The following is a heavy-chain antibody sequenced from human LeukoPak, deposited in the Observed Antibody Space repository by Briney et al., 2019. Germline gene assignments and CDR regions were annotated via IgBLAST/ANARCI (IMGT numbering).Heavy chain of an antibody. CDR3: ARGLYSYYDSSGVFGY. CDR1: GYTFTSYG. J-gene: IGHJ4*02. CDR2: ISAYNGNT. D-gene: IGHD3-22*01. Sequence: ASVKVSCKASGYTFTSYGISWVQQAPGQGLEWMGWISAYNGNTNYAQKLQGRVTMTTDTSTSTAYMELRSLRSDDTAVYYCARGLYSYYDSSGVFGYWGQGTLVTVSS. V-gene: IGHV1-18*01.